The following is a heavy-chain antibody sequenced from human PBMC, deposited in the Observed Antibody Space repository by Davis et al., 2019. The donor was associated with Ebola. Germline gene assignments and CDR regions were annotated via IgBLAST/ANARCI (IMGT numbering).Heavy chain of an antibody. Sequence: SETLSLTCGVSGGSFSGYYWSWIRQSPGEGLEWLGDINIRGAINYNPSLKSRVTVSVDTSRKQFSLKLTSVTAADMAVYYCAISSYSPDSHRHGLDVWGQGTTVTVSS. CDR2: INIRGAI. V-gene: IGHV4-34*01. J-gene: IGHJ6*02. CDR1: GGSFSGYY. D-gene: IGHD2-15*01. CDR3: AISSYSPDSHRHGLDV.